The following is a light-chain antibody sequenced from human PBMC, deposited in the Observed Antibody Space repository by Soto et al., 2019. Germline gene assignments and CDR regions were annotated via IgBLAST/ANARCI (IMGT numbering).Light chain of an antibody. Sequence: QSALTQPASVSGSPGQSITISCTGTSSDVGDYKYVSWYQQHPGKAPKLLIYEVSNRPSGVSSRLSGSKSGDTASLTISGLQAEDEADYYCSSYARSTTFSLAFGGGTQLTVL. V-gene: IGLV2-14*01. CDR3: SSYARSTTFSLA. CDR2: EVS. CDR1: SSDVGDYKY. J-gene: IGLJ2*01.